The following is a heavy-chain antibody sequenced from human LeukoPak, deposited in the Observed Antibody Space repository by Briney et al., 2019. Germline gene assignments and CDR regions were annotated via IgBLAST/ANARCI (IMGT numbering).Heavy chain of an antibody. J-gene: IGHJ6*03. CDR2: ISWNSGSI. D-gene: IGHD2-15*01. CDR3: ARGGGSIRHSYYYYVDV. CDR1: GFTFDDYA. Sequence: GGSLRLSCIASGFTFDDYAMHWVRQAPGKGLEWVSGISWNSGSIGYADSVKGRFTISRDNAKNSLYLRMNSLRDEDTALYYYARGGGSIRHSYYYYVDVWGKGTSVTVSS. V-gene: IGHV3-9*01.